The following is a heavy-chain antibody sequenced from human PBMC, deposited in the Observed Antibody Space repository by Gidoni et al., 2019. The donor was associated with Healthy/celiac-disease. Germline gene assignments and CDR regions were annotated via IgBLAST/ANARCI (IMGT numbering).Heavy chain of an antibody. CDR1: GGSFSGYY. CDR2: INHSGST. Sequence: QVQLQQWGAGLLKPSATLSLTCAVYGGSFSGYYWSWIRQPPGKGLEWSGEINHSGSTNYHPSLKRRVTISVDTSKNQFSLKLSSVTAADTAVYYCARGRVGYCSSTSCDGRVGGYYYYYMDVWGKGTTVTVSS. CDR3: ARGRVGYCSSTSCDGRVGGYYYYYMDV. V-gene: IGHV4-34*01. D-gene: IGHD2-2*01. J-gene: IGHJ6*03.